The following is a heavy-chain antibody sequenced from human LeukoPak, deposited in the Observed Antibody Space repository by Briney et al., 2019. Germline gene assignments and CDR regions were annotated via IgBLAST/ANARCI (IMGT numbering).Heavy chain of an antibody. V-gene: IGHV3-30*18. Sequence: LSLTCTVSGYSITSAYYWGWMRQPPGKGLEWVAVISYDGSNKYYADSVKGRFTISRDNSKDTLYLQMNSPRAEDTAVYYCAKDFDGYNRGNAFDIWGQGTMVTVSS. CDR1: GYSITSAY. J-gene: IGHJ3*02. CDR2: ISYDGSNK. D-gene: IGHD5-24*01. CDR3: AKDFDGYNRGNAFDI.